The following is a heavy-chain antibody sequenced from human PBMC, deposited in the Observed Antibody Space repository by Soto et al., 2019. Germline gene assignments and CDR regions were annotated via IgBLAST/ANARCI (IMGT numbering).Heavy chain of an antibody. D-gene: IGHD3-10*01. Sequence: QVQLVESGGGVVQPGRSLRLSCAASGFTFSSYGMHWVRQAPGKGLEWVAVISYDGSNKYYADSVKGRFTISRDNSKNTLYLQMNSLRAEDRAVYYCAKGSMVRAFDYWGQGTLVTVSS. CDR1: GFTFSSYG. J-gene: IGHJ4*02. V-gene: IGHV3-30*18. CDR2: ISYDGSNK. CDR3: AKGSMVRAFDY.